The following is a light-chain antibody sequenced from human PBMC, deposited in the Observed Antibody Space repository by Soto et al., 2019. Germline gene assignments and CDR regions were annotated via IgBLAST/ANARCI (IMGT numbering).Light chain of an antibody. Sequence: TQMTQSPSTLSASVGDRVTITCRASQSISSWLAWYQQKPGKAPKLLIYKASSLESGVPSRFSGSGSGTEFTLTISSLQPDDFATYYCQQYNSYRRTFGQGTKVEIK. CDR1: QSISSW. CDR2: KAS. J-gene: IGKJ1*01. V-gene: IGKV1-5*03. CDR3: QQYNSYRRT.